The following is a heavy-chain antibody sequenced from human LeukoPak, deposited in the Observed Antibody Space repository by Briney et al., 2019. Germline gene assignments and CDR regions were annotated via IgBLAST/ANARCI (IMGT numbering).Heavy chain of an antibody. V-gene: IGHV4-30-2*01. Sequence: SETLSLTCAVSGGSLSSGGYSWSWIRQPPGTGLEWIGYIYHSGSTYYNPSLKSRVTISVDRSKNQFSLKLSSVTAADTAVYYCASSRFVEWLFDYWGQGTLVTVSS. CDR3: ASSRFVEWLFDY. CDR1: GGSLSSGGYS. J-gene: IGHJ4*02. D-gene: IGHD3-3*01. CDR2: IYHSGST.